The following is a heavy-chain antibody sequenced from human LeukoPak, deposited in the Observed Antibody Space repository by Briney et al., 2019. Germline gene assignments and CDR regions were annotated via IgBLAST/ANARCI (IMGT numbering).Heavy chain of an antibody. CDR2: IYYSGST. J-gene: IGHJ4*02. CDR3: ARVDLRAAYFDY. D-gene: IGHD2-15*01. CDR1: GGSISSYY. Sequence: SETLSLTCTVSGGSISSYYWSWIRQSPGKGLEWIGYIYYSGSTNYNPSLKSRVTISVDTSKNQFSLKLSSVTAADTAVHYCARVDLRAAYFDYWGQGTLVTVSS. V-gene: IGHV4-59*12.